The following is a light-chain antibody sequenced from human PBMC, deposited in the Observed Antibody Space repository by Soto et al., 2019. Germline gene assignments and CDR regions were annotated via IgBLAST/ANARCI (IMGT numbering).Light chain of an antibody. Sequence: QSGLTQPASVPASPGQSITISCTGTSSDVGGYNYVSWYQQHPGKAPKLMIYDVSNRPSGVSNRFSGSKSGNTASLTISGLQAEDEADYYCSSYTSSSTLYVFGTGTKVPGL. J-gene: IGLJ1*01. CDR2: DVS. CDR1: SSDVGGYNY. V-gene: IGLV2-14*01. CDR3: SSYTSSSTLYV.